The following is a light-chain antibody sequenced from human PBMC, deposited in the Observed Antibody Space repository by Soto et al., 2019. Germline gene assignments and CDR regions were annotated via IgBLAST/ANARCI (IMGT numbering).Light chain of an antibody. V-gene: IGKV1-5*03. CDR3: QQYNTYPYT. CDR1: QSISSW. J-gene: IGKJ2*01. CDR2: KAS. Sequence: DIQMTQSPSTLSASVGDRVTITCRASQSISSWLAWYQQKPGKAPKLLIYKASSLEIGVPSRFSGSGSGTEFTLTISSLQPDDFATYYCQQYNTYPYTFGQGTKLEIK.